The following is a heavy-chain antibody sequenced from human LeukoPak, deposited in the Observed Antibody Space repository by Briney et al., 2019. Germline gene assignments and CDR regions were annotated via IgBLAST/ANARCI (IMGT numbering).Heavy chain of an antibody. J-gene: IGHJ6*02. Sequence: GVSLRLSCAASGFTVSSNYMSWVRQAPGKGLEWVSVIYSGGSTYYADSVKGRFTISRDNSKNTLYLQMNSLRAEDTAVYYCARLNYYDSSGWFYGMDVWGQGTTVTVSS. V-gene: IGHV3-66*01. D-gene: IGHD3-22*01. CDR2: IYSGGST. CDR3: ARLNYYDSSGWFYGMDV. CDR1: GFTVSSNY.